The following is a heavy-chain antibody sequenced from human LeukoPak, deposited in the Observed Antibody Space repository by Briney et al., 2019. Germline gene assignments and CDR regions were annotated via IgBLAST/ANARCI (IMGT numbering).Heavy chain of an antibody. Sequence: PGGSLRLSCAVSGFTFSYYGMNWVRQAPGKGLEGVASISSSSSYISYADSVKGRFTISRDNAKNSLYLEMTSLRAEDTAVYYCAKDFAAAGAGPFDYWGQGALVTVSS. CDR3: AKDFAAAGAGPFDY. V-gene: IGHV3-21*06. CDR1: GFTFSYYG. CDR2: ISSSSSYI. D-gene: IGHD6-13*01. J-gene: IGHJ4*02.